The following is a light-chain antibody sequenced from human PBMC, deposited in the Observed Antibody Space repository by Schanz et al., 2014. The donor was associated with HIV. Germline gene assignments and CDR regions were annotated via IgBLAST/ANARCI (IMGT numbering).Light chain of an antibody. CDR3: QQYGTSYT. Sequence: EMVMTQSPATLSVSPGERATLSCRASQSVSSNLAWHQQKPGQAPRLLIYAASSRATGIPDRFSGSGSGTDFTLTISRLEPEDSAVYYCQQYGTSYTFGQGTKLEIK. CDR2: AAS. V-gene: IGKV3-20*01. CDR1: QSVSSN. J-gene: IGKJ2*01.